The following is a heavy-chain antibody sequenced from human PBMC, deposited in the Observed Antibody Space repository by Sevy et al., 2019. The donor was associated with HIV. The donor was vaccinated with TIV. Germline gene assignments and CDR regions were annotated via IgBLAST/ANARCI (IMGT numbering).Heavy chain of an antibody. V-gene: IGHV4-59*08. Sequence: ETLSLTCTVSGGSITSLYWNWIRQPPGKGLEWIANIYYNGHINYNPSLKSRVTLSLDTSKNQFSLRLSSVTAADTAMYYCADENAWGRGYSWGQRTLVTVSS. D-gene: IGHD1-26*01. CDR3: ADENAWGRGYS. J-gene: IGHJ4*02. CDR1: GGSITSLY. CDR2: IYYNGHI.